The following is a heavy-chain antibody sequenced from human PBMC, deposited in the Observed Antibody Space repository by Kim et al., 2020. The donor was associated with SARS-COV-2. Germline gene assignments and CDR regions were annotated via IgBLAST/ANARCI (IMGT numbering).Heavy chain of an antibody. CDR3: AKGYGSGSYYNSHDAFDI. J-gene: IGHJ3*02. D-gene: IGHD3-10*01. CDR2: INWNSGTI. Sequence: GGSLRLSCAASGFTFGDYVMHWVRQAPGKGLEWVSGINWNSGTIDYADSAKGRFTISRDNAKNSLYLQMNSLRAEDTALYYCAKGYGSGSYYNSHDAFDIWGQGTMVTVSS. V-gene: IGHV3-9*01. CDR1: GFTFGDYV.